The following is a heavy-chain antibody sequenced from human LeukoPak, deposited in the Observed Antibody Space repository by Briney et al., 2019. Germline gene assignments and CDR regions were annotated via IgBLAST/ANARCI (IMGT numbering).Heavy chain of an antibody. CDR1: GGTFSSYA. CDR3: AVVTTGLNWFDP. D-gene: IGHD2-21*02. V-gene: IGHV1-69*05. J-gene: IGHJ5*02. Sequence: ASVKVSCKASGGTFSSYAISWVRQAPGQGLEWMGGIIPIFGTANYAQKFQGRVTITTDESTSTAYMELSSLRSEDTAVYYCAVVTTGLNWFDPWGQGTLVTVSS. CDR2: IIPIFGTA.